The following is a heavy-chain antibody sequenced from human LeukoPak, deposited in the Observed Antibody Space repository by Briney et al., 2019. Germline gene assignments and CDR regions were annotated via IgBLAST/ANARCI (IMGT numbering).Heavy chain of an antibody. CDR1: GFTFSSYG. CDR2: ISYDGSNK. D-gene: IGHD2-21*02. J-gene: IGHJ4*02. Sequence: QSGGSLRLSCAAPGFTFSSYGMHWVRQAPGKGLEWVAVISYDGSNKYYADSVKGRFTISRDNSKNTLYLQMNSLRAEDTAVYYCASAAYCTGDCYAFFDYWGQGALVTVSS. V-gene: IGHV3-30*03. CDR3: ASAAYCTGDCYAFFDY.